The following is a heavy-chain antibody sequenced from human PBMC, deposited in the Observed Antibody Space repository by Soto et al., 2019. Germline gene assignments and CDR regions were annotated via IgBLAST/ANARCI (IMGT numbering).Heavy chain of an antibody. J-gene: IGHJ4*02. Sequence: QVQLQESGPGLVNPSETLSITCTVSGDSISTYYWTWIRQPPGKGLEWIGYIYNSATIKHNPSLRGRVTMSGDTSKNQFSLRLTFVTAADTAVYYCARGRFDYIWGSPAPYLDYWGQGALVTVSS. CDR2: IYNSATI. D-gene: IGHD3-16*01. CDR3: ARGRFDYIWGSPAPYLDY. CDR1: GDSISTYY. V-gene: IGHV4-59*01.